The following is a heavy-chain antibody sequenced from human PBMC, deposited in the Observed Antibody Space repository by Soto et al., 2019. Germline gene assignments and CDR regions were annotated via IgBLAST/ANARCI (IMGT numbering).Heavy chain of an antibody. CDR3: SRGGAWTQEGLGY. Sequence: QVQLVESGGGVVQPVRSLRLSCAASGFTFSSFAMHWVRQAPGKGLEWLAVISSDVVNYYYAESVKGRFTISRDNSKNPLYLQMKSLRKEDTAVYYGSRGGAWTQEGLGYWGQGTLVTVSS. D-gene: IGHD3-16*01. CDR2: ISSDVVNY. V-gene: IGHV3-30-3*01. J-gene: IGHJ4*02. CDR1: GFTFSSFA.